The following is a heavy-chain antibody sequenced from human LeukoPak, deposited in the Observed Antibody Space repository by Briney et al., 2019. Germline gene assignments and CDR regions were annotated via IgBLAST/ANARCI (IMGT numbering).Heavy chain of an antibody. CDR3: AATELGYCTVTGCPLES. Sequence: PSETLSLTCTVSGASLSSYFWSWIRQPPGKGLEWIGYIYYDGYPNYPPSLRSRITISVETSKSQFSLNLRSVTAADTAIYFCAATELGYCTVTGCPLESWGQGTLVTVSS. CDR2: IYYDGYP. V-gene: IGHV4-59*01. J-gene: IGHJ4*02. D-gene: IGHD2-8*02. CDR1: GASLSSYF.